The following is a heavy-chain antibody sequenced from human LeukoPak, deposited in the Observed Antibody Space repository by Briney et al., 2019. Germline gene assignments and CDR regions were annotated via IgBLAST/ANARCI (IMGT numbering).Heavy chain of an antibody. CDR3: VRDSGWFHFDY. V-gene: IGHV3-7*03. J-gene: IGHJ4*02. Sequence: GGSLRPSCAASGFRFGSYWMTWVRQAPGKGLEWVAHIKEDGSAENYVDSVKGRFSISRDNAKNSLYLQMNSLRVEDTAVYYCVRDSGWFHFDYWGQGILVTVSP. CDR2: IKEDGSAE. D-gene: IGHD6-19*01. CDR1: GFRFGSYW.